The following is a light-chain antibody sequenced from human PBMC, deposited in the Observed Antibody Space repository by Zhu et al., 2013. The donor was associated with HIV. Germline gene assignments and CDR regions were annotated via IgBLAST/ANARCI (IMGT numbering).Light chain of an antibody. V-gene: IGKV1-39*01. J-gene: IGKJ1*01. CDR2: AAS. CDR3: QQTYIAPWT. Sequence: DIQMTQSPSSLSASVGDRVTITCRASQSISTYLNWYQQKPGKAPKLLIYAASSLQSGVPSRFSGGGSGTDFTLTISSLQPGDFATYYCQQTYIAPWTFGQGTKVEIK. CDR1: QSISTY.